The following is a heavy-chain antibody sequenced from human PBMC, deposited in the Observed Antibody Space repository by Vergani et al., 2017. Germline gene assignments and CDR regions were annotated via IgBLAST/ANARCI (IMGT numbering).Heavy chain of an antibody. D-gene: IGHD3-3*01. CDR1: GFTFDDYT. Sequence: EVQLVESGGVVVQPGGSLRLPCAASGFTFDDYTMHWVRQAPGKGLEWVSLISWDGGSTYYADSVKGRFTISRDNAKNSLYLKMNSLRAEDTAVYYCARAKESPPYYDFWSGYYTGETYYFDYWGQGTLVTVSS. CDR3: ARAKESPPYYDFWSGYYTGETYYFDY. J-gene: IGHJ4*02. CDR2: ISWDGGST. V-gene: IGHV3-43*01.